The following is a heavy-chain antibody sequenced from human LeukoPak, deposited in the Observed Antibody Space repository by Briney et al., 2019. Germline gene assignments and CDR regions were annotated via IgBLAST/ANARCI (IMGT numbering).Heavy chain of an antibody. CDR2: IYHSGST. J-gene: IGHJ3*02. CDR1: AYSISSGYY. Sequence: SETLSLTYAVYAYSISSGYYWGWIRQPPGKGLEWIGSIYHSGSTYYNPSLKSRVTISVDTSKNQFSLKLSSVTAADTAVYYCARQLVGYYDFWSGKRGAFDIWGQGTMVTVSS. D-gene: IGHD3-3*01. CDR3: ARQLVGYYDFWSGKRGAFDI. V-gene: IGHV4-38-2*01.